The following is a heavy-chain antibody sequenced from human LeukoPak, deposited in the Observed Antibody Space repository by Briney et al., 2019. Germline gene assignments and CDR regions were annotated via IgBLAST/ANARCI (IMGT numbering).Heavy chain of an antibody. CDR2: ISYTGSA. CDR3: ARDKQPGDY. V-gene: IGHV4-59*01. Sequence: SETLSLTCTVSGGSISGYYWNWIRQPQGKGLEWIGYISYTGSADYNPSLKSRVTISVDTSKNQFSLKVTSLTAADTAVYYCARDKQPGDYWGQGTLVTVSS. D-gene: IGHD5-18*01. CDR1: GGSISGYY. J-gene: IGHJ4*02.